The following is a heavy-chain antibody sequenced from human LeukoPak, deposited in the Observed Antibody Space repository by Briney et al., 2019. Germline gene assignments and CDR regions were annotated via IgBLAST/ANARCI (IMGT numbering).Heavy chain of an antibody. V-gene: IGHV3-21*01. CDR3: ARGVDSYGSGTYPPDY. J-gene: IGHJ4*02. D-gene: IGHD3-10*01. Sequence: GGSLRLSCAASGFTFSSYSMNWVRQAPGKGLEWVSSISSSSTYIYYADSVKGRFTISRDNAKNSLYLQMNSLRAEDTAVYYCARGVDSYGSGTYPPDYWGQGPLVTVSS. CDR2: ISSSSTYI. CDR1: GFTFSSYS.